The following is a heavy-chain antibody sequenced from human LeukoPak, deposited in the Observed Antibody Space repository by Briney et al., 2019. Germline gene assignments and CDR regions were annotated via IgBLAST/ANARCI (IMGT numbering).Heavy chain of an antibody. D-gene: IGHD1-26*01. CDR2: ISGSGGST. CDR1: GFTFSSYA. CDR3: TKAGVVGAKAGFDN. V-gene: IGHV3-23*01. J-gene: IGHJ4*02. Sequence: GGSLRLSCAASGFTFSSYAMSWVRQAPGKGLEWVSAISGSGGSTYYADSVKGRFTISRDNAKNSLDLQMNNLRDEDTAIYYCTKAGVVGAKAGFDNWGQGTLVTVSS.